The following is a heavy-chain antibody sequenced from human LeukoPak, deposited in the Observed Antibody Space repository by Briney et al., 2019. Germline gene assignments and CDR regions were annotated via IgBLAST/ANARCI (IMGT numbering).Heavy chain of an antibody. Sequence: GASVKVSCKASGYTFTSYDINWVRQATGQGLEWMGWMNPNSGNTCYAQKFQGRVTITRNTSISTAYMELSSLRSEDTAVYYCALTRSIFGVVIDYWGQGTLVTVSS. CDR2: MNPNSGNT. CDR1: GYTFTSYD. D-gene: IGHD3-3*01. CDR3: ALTRSIFGVVIDY. V-gene: IGHV1-8*03. J-gene: IGHJ4*02.